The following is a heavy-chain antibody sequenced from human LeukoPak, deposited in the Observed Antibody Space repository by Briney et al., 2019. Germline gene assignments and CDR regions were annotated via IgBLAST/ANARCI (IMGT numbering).Heavy chain of an antibody. CDR2: IIPIFGTA. D-gene: IGHD5-12*01. CDR3: ASDEDGSGYDFGY. CDR1: GGTFSSYA. Sequence: SVKVSCKASGGTFSSYAISWVQQAPGQGLEWMGGIIPIFGTANYAQKFQGRVTITADESTSTAYMELSSLRSEDTAVYYCASDEDGSGYDFGYWGQGTLVTVSS. V-gene: IGHV1-69*13. J-gene: IGHJ4*02.